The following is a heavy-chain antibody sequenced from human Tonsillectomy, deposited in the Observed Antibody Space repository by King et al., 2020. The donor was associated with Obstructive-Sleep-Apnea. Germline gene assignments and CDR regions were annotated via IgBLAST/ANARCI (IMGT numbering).Heavy chain of an antibody. Sequence: VQLQESGPGLVKPSETLSLTCTVSGGSISIYYWSWIRQPPGKGLEWIGYIYYSGTTNYNPSLKSRVTISVDTSKNQFSLKLSSVTAADTAVYYCAGIYTYGSAYHGLDVWGQGTTVTVSS. CDR1: GGSISIYY. CDR3: AGIYTYGSAYHGLDV. J-gene: IGHJ6*02. CDR2: IYYSGTT. V-gene: IGHV4-59*01. D-gene: IGHD5-18*01.